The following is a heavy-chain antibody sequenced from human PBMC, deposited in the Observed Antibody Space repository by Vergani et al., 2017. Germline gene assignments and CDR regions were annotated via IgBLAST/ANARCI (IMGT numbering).Heavy chain of an antibody. Sequence: EVQLLESGGGLVQPGGSLRLSCAASGFTFSSYAMSWVRQAPGKGLEWVSAISGSGGSTYYADSVKGRFTISRENSKNTLSLQMNSLRAEDTAVYYWAKIGEWFGVLLYYYGMDVWGQGTTVTVSS. CDR2: ISGSGGST. J-gene: IGHJ6*02. CDR3: AKIGEWFGVLLYYYGMDV. D-gene: IGHD3-10*01. CDR1: GFTFSSYA. V-gene: IGHV3-23*01.